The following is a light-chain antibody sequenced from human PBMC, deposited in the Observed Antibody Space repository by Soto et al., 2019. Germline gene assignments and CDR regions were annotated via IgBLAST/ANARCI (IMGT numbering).Light chain of an antibody. V-gene: IGKV1-5*01. Sequence: DIQMTQSPSTLSASVGDRVTITCRASQRIVKWLAWYQQKPGKAPNLLIYDASSLESGVPLRFGGSGSGTDFTLIISSLQPDDFATYYCQQCNTPFTFGGGTKVEIK. CDR3: QQCNTPFT. CDR1: QRIVKW. J-gene: IGKJ4*01. CDR2: DAS.